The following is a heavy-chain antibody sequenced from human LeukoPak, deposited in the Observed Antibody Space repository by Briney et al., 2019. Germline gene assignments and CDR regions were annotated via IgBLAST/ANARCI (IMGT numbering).Heavy chain of an antibody. J-gene: IGHJ5*02. V-gene: IGHV1-2*02. CDR2: INPNSGGT. CDR1: GYTFTGYY. CDR3: ARDLGVTAIQASNWFDP. D-gene: IGHD2-21*02. Sequence: ASVKVSCKASGYTFTGYYMHWVRQAPGQGLEWMGWINPNSGGTNYAQKFQGRVTMTRDMSISTAYMELSRLRSDDTAVYYCARDLGVTAIQASNWFDPWGQGTLVTVSS.